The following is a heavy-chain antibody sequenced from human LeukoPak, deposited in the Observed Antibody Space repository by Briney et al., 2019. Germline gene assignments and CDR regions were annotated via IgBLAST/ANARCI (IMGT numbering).Heavy chain of an antibody. Sequence: PGGSLTLSCAASGFMLDDYAMHWVRQAPGKGLEWVSGISWNSGSIGYADSVRGRFTISRDNAKNSLYLQMNSLRAEDTALYYCAKGGDYYESSGYVDIWGQGTMVTVSS. CDR1: GFMLDDYA. CDR3: AKGGDYYESSGYVDI. V-gene: IGHV3-9*01. J-gene: IGHJ3*02. CDR2: ISWNSGSI. D-gene: IGHD3-22*01.